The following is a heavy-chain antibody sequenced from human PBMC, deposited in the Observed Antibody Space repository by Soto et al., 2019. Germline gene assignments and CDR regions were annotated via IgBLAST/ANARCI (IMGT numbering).Heavy chain of an antibody. J-gene: IGHJ6*02. V-gene: IGHV3-30-3*01. CDR3: ARDGCSSTSCPYYYYGMDV. Sequence: GSLRLSCAASVFTFSSYAMHWVRQAPGKGLEWVAVISYDGSNKYYADSVKGRFTISRDNSKNTLYLQMNSLRAEDTAVYYCARDGCSSTSCPYYYYGMDVWGQGTTVTVSS. CDR1: VFTFSSYA. D-gene: IGHD2-2*01. CDR2: ISYDGSNK.